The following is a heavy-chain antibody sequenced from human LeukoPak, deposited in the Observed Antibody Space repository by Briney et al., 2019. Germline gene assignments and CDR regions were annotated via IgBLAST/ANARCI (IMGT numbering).Heavy chain of an antibody. CDR2: ISAYNGNT. J-gene: IGHJ6*03. CDR3: AIVAVAGTLPHYYYYMDV. CDR1: GYTFTSYG. Sequence: ASVKVSCKASGYTFTSYGISWVRQAPGQGLEWMGWISAYNGNTNYAQKLQGRVTMTTDTSTSTAYMELSSLRSEDTAVYYCAIVAVAGTLPHYYYYMDVWGKGTTVTISS. V-gene: IGHV1-18*01. D-gene: IGHD6-19*01.